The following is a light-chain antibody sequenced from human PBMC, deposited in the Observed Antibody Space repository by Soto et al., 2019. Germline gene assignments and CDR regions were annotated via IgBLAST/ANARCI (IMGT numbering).Light chain of an antibody. CDR1: QNVLSD. CDR2: GAT. V-gene: IGKV3-15*01. J-gene: IGKJ1*01. Sequence: EILLTQSPATLSVSPGETATLSCRARQNVLSDLAWYQQNPGQDPRLLVYGATTRATDAPAKFRGRGSGTEFRLTISSLQSEESSTSYCEQYRSWPRTFGQGSKVEI. CDR3: EQYRSWPRT.